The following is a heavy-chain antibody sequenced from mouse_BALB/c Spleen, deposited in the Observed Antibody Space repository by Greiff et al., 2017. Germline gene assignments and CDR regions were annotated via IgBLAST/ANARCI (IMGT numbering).Heavy chain of an antibody. CDR1: GYSITSGYY. J-gene: IGHJ2*01. V-gene: IGHV3-6*02. CDR3: ARGGISTGDY. D-gene: IGHD3-2*01. Sequence: EVQLQESGPGLVKPSQSLSLTCSVTGYSITSGYYWNWIRQFPGNKLEWMGYISYDGSNNYNPSLKNRISITRDTSKNQFFLKLNSVTTEDTATYYCARGGISTGDYWGQGTTLTVSS. CDR2: ISYDGSN.